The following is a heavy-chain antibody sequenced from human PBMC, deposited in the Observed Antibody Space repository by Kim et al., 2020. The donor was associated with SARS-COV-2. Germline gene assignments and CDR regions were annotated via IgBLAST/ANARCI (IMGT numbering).Heavy chain of an antibody. CDR2: IYYTGNT. CDR3: ASRAAGYGLDV. D-gene: IGHD6-13*01. J-gene: IGHJ6*02. Sequence: SETLSLTCGVSGDSIRYYYWSWIRQPPGKGLEWIGYIYYTGNTNYNPSLKSRVTISVDTSKNQFSLKLNSVTAADTAVYYCASRAAGYGLDVWGQGTTVTVSS. V-gene: IGHV4-59*01. CDR1: GDSIRYYY.